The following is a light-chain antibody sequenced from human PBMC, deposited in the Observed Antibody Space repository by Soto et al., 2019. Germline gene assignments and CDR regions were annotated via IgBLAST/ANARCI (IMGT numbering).Light chain of an antibody. CDR1: KLGAKY. CDR2: DDN. Sequence: SYELTQPPSVSVSPGQTTTMTCSGDKLGAKYVCWYQQKPGQSPVLVIYDDNKRPSGIPERCSGSNSGNTATLTISGTQALDEADYFCQAWDNSVIFGGGTQLTVL. J-gene: IGLJ2*01. CDR3: QAWDNSVI. V-gene: IGLV3-1*01.